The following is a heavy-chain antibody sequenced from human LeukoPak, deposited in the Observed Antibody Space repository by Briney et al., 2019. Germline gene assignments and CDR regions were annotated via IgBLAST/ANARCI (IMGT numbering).Heavy chain of an antibody. J-gene: IGHJ4*02. CDR3: TRGAGWLIDY. Sequence: SETLSLTCTVSGGSISSSDYYWGWIRQPPGKGLEWIGSIYYSGSTYYNPSLKSRVTISADTSKNQFSLKLNSLTTADTAVYYCTRGAGWLIDYWGQGILVTVSS. V-gene: IGHV4-39*07. D-gene: IGHD3-16*01. CDR1: GGSISSSDYY. CDR2: IYYSGST.